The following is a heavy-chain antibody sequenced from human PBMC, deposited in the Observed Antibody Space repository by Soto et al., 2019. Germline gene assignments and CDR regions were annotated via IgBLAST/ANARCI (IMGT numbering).Heavy chain of an antibody. D-gene: IGHD1-20*01. Sequence: PGGSRRLSCVFSGFTFSTYTMNWVRQAPGKGLEWVSSINGRSNYVYYADSVKGRFTISRDNAKNSLYLQMNRLRAEDTAVYYCARDGGPFNWNDPPPYGMDVWGQGTTVTVSS. V-gene: IGHV3-21*01. J-gene: IGHJ6*02. CDR3: ARDGGPFNWNDPPPYGMDV. CDR1: GFTFSTYT. CDR2: INGRSNYV.